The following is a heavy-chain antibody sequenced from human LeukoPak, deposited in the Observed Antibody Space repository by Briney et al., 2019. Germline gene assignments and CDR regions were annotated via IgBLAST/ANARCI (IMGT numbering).Heavy chain of an antibody. D-gene: IGHD2-2*01. Sequence: PSETLSPTCAVYGGSFSGYYWSWIRQPPGKGLEWIGEINHSGSNNYNPSLKSRVTISVGTSKNQFSLKLSSVTAADTAVYYCARVGGGYCSSTSCYELDYWGQGTLVTVSS. CDR1: GGSFSGYY. CDR2: INHSGSN. J-gene: IGHJ4*02. V-gene: IGHV4-34*01. CDR3: ARVGGGYCSSTSCYELDY.